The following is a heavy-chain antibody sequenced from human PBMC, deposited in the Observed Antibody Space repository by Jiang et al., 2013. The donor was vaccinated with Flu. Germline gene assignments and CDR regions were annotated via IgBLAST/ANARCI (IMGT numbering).Heavy chain of an antibody. CDR1: GFSLSTSEMC. J-gene: IGHJ6*02. V-gene: IGHV2-70*11. CDR2: IDWDDDK. Sequence: KPTQTLTLTCTFSGFSLSTSEMCVSWIRQPPGKALEWLARIDWDDDKYYNTSLKTRLTISKDTSKNQVVLTMTNMDPVDTATYYCARNLAFASAKQLAGRGWDVWGQGTTVTVSS. CDR3: ARNLAFASAKQLAGRGWDV. D-gene: IGHD6-6*01.